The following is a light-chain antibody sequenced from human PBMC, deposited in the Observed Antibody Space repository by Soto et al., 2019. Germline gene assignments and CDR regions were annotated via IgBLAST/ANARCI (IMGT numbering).Light chain of an antibody. CDR1: QRMSIW. Sequence: DIQMTQSPSTLSASVGDRVTITCRASQRMSIWLAWYQQKPGKAPKLLIYDASSLKSGVPSRFSGSGSGTEFTLTSSSLQPDDCATYCCLQYNSYWTFGQGTKVEIK. J-gene: IGKJ1*01. CDR2: DAS. CDR3: LQYNSYWT. V-gene: IGKV1-5*01.